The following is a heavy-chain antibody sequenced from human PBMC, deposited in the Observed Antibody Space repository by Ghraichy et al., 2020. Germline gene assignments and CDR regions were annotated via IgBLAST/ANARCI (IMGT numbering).Heavy chain of an antibody. D-gene: IGHD5-12*01. Sequence: ASVKASCKASGYTFTSYYMHWVRQAPGQGLEWMGIINTSGGSTSYAQKFQGRVTMTRDTSTSTVYMELSSLRSEDTAVYYCARKSGDDRNFDYWGQGTLVTVSS. CDR3: ARKSGDDRNFDY. CDR1: GYTFTSYY. V-gene: IGHV1-46*01. CDR2: INTSGGST. J-gene: IGHJ4*02.